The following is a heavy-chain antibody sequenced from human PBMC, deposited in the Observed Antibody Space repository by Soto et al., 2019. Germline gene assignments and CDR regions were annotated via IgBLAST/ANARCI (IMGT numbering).Heavy chain of an antibody. CDR3: ARIVVPGSIPTFDY. J-gene: IGHJ4*02. D-gene: IGHD3-10*01. V-gene: IGHV2-26*01. Sequence: QVTLKESGPVLVKPTETLTLTCSVSGFSLSDDTMGVSWVRQSPGKAPECLVHIIANHVKSFRKSLQSRITVYDDNSKSQVVLMMTNMAPEDAGTYYCARIVVPGSIPTFDYWGPGTLVTVSS. CDR2: IIANHVK. CDR1: GFSLSDDTMG.